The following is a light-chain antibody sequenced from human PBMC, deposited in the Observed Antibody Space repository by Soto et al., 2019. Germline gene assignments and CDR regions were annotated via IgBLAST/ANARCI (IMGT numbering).Light chain of an antibody. V-gene: IGLV1-44*01. CDR2: TDN. CDR1: SSNIGSNT. Sequence: VLTQPPSASGXXGXRXTVSCSGSSSNIGSNTVNWYQQLPGTAPKLLIYTDNQRPSGVPDRFSGSKSGTSASLAISGLQSEDEADYYCAAWDDSLNGYVFGTGTKVTVL. J-gene: IGLJ1*01. CDR3: AAWDDSLNGYV.